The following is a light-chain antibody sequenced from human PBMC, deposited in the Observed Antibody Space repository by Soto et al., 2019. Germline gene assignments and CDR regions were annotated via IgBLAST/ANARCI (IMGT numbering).Light chain of an antibody. CDR1: RSDVGGYNY. CDR3: SSYTSSSTLV. Sequence: QSALTQPASVSGSPGQSSTLSCTGTRSDVGGYNYVSWYQQHPGKAPKLMIYEVSNRPSGVSNRFSGSKSGNTASLTISGLQAEDEADYYCSSYTSSSTLVFGGGTKLTVL. V-gene: IGLV2-14*01. J-gene: IGLJ3*02. CDR2: EVS.